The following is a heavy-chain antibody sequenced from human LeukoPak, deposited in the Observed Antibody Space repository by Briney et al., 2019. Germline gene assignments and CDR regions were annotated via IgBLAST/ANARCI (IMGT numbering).Heavy chain of an antibody. J-gene: IGHJ5*02. D-gene: IGHD5-12*01. CDR2: IYHSGST. CDR3: ARHWDIVPAWGRWFGP. V-gene: IGHV4-4*02. Sequence: SETLSLTCAVSGGSISSSNWWSWVRQPPGKGLEWIGEIYHSGSTNYNPSLKSRVTISVDTSKNQFFLTLTSVTAADTAVYYCARHWDIVPAWGRWFGPWGQGTLVTVS. CDR1: GGSISSSNW.